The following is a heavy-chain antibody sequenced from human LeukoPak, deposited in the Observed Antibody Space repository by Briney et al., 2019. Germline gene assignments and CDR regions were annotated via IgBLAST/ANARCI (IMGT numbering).Heavy chain of an antibody. CDR1: GYTFTNYY. V-gene: IGHV1-2*02. D-gene: IGHD3-22*01. CDR2: INPYSGDT. Sequence: ASVKVSCKASGYTFTNYYMHWVRQAPGQGPEWMGWINPYSGDTNYAREFQGRVSMTRDTSISTAYMELSRLRSDDTAVYYCARSSYESSLRIDDYWGQGTLVTVSS. J-gene: IGHJ4*02. CDR3: ARSSYESSLRIDDY.